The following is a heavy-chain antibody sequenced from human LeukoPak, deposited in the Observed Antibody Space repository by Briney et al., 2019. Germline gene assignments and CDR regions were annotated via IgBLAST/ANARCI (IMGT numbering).Heavy chain of an antibody. CDR1: GYTFTSYG. Sequence: ASVKVSCKASGYTFTSYGISWVRQAPGQGLEWMGWISAYNGNTNYAQKLQGRVTMTTDTSTSIAYMELRSLRSDDTAVYYCARDLAYDCSSTSCYGGSFDYWGQGTLVTVSS. V-gene: IGHV1-18*01. CDR2: ISAYNGNT. CDR3: ARDLAYDCSSTSCYGGSFDY. D-gene: IGHD2-2*01. J-gene: IGHJ4*02.